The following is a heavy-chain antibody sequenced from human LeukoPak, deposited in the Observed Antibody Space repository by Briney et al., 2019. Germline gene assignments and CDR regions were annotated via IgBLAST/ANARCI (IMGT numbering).Heavy chain of an antibody. D-gene: IGHD6-6*01. CDR1: GYTFTSYD. J-gene: IGHJ6*03. CDR3: ARRATQYSSSPVYYYYMDV. CDR2: MNPNSGNT. V-gene: IGHV1-8*03. Sequence: GASVKVSCKASGYTFTSYDINWVRQATGQGLEWMGWMNPNSGNTGYAQKFQGRVTITRNTSISTAYMELSSLRSEDTAVYYCARRATQYSSSPVYYYYMDVWGKGTTVTVSS.